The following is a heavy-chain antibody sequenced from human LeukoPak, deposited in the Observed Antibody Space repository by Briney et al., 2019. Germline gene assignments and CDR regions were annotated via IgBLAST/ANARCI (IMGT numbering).Heavy chain of an antibody. CDR3: ARGGGYCSGGSCYGGYGMDV. CDR1: GFTFSSYA. Sequence: GGSLRLSCAASGFTFSSYAMSWVRQAPGKGLEGVSAISGSGGSTYYADSVKGRFTISRDNSKNTLYLQMNSLRAEDTAVYYCARGGGYCSGGSCYGGYGMDVWGQGTTVTVSS. V-gene: IGHV3-23*01. D-gene: IGHD2-15*01. J-gene: IGHJ6*02. CDR2: ISGSGGST.